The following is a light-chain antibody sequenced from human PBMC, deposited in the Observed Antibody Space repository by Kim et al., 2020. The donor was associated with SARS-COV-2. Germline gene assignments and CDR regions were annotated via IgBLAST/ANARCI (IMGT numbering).Light chain of an antibody. CDR2: VDS. CDR3: SSYTSSRTLV. CDR1: RSDVGGYNY. J-gene: IGLJ3*02. V-gene: IGLV2-14*03. Sequence: GQSDTVSCTGTRSDVGGYNYVSWYQQHPGKGPNLMIYVDSHRPSGVSNRFAGSKSGNTSSLTISGLQAEDEADYYCSSYTSSRTLVFGGGTQLTVL.